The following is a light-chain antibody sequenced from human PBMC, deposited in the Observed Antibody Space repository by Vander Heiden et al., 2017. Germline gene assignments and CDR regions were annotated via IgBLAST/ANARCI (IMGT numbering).Light chain of an antibody. CDR3: QQSYTTPRI. Sequence: DNHMTPSPSSLSASVGDRVTVTCRASQTIRNSLNWYQQKPGTAPRLLLYASSTLQSGVPSRFSGGGSGTDFTLTISDLQPEDFATYFCQQSYTTPRIFGQGTKVEI. V-gene: IGKV1-39*01. CDR2: ASS. J-gene: IGKJ2*01. CDR1: QTIRNS.